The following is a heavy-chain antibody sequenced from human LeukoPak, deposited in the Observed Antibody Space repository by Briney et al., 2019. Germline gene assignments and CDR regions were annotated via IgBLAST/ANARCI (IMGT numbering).Heavy chain of an antibody. D-gene: IGHD3-22*01. CDR2: IYSGGST. V-gene: IGHV3-66*01. J-gene: IGHJ4*02. CDR1: GFTVSSNY. CDR3: AKAGDYYDFSGYYS. Sequence: QPGGSLRLSCAASGFTVSSNYMSWVRQAPGKGLEWVSVIYSGGSTYYADSVKGRFTISRDNSKNTVYLQMNSLRAEDTAVYYYAKAGDYYDFSGYYSWGQGTLVTVSS.